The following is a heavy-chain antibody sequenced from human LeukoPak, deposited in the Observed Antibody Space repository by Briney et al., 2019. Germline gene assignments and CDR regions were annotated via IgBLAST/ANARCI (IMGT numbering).Heavy chain of an antibody. J-gene: IGHJ4*02. Sequence: GGSLRLSCAASGFTFSSYAMSWVRQAPGKGLEWVSAISGSGGSTYYADSVKGRFTISRDNSKNTLYLQMNSLRAEDTAVYYCAKDPTLWFGENLDYWGQGTLVTVSS. CDR3: AKDPTLWFGENLDY. CDR2: ISGSGGST. CDR1: GFTFSSYA. D-gene: IGHD3-10*01. V-gene: IGHV3-23*01.